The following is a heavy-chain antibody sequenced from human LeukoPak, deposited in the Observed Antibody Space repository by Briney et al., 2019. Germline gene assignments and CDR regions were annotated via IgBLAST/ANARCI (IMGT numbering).Heavy chain of an antibody. CDR2: INHSGST. CDR3: ARGGEGKVLFRFDAFDI. V-gene: IGHV4-34*01. D-gene: IGHD2-15*01. J-gene: IGHJ3*02. Sequence: SETLSLTCAVYGGSFSGYYWSWIRQPPGKGLEWIGEINHSGSTNYNPSLKSRVTISVDTSKNQFSLKLSSVTAADTAVYYCARGGEGKVLFRFDAFDIWGQGTMVTVSS. CDR1: GGSFSGYY.